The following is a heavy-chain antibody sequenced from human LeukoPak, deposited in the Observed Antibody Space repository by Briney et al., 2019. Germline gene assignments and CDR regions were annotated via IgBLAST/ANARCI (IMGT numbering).Heavy chain of an antibody. CDR2: INHSGST. Sequence: SETLSLTCAVYGGSFSGYYWSWIRQPPGKGLEWIGEINHSGSTNYNPSLKSRVTISVDTSKNQFSLKLSSGTAADTAVYYCARDLVYSYGFDYWGQGTLVTVSS. CDR1: GGSFSGYY. D-gene: IGHD5-18*01. CDR3: ARDLVYSYGFDY. J-gene: IGHJ4*02. V-gene: IGHV4-34*01.